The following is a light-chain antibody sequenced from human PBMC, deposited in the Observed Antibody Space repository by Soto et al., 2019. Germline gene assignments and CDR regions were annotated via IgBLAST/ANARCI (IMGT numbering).Light chain of an antibody. V-gene: IGKV3-20*01. CDR3: QQYVSSPLT. Sequence: EILLTQSPGTVSLSPGDRATLSCRASRSVVTYLAWYQQKPGQAPRLLIYGASSRATGIPDRFSGSGSETDFTLTITKLQPEDCAVYFCQQYVSSPLTFGGGTKVEIK. CDR1: RSVVTY. J-gene: IGKJ4*01. CDR2: GAS.